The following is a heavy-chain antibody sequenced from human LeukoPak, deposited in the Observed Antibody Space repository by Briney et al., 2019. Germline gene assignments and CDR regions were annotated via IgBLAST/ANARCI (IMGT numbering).Heavy chain of an antibody. D-gene: IGHD1-26*01. Sequence: PSETLSLTCTVSGGSISSYYWSWIRQPPGKGLEWIGYIYYSGSTNYNPSLKSRVTISVDTSKNQFSLKLSSVTAADTAVYYCARPGGSYQKYFQHWGQGTLVTVSS. J-gene: IGHJ1*01. CDR1: GGSISSYY. CDR2: IYYSGST. CDR3: ARPGGSYQKYFQH. V-gene: IGHV4-59*12.